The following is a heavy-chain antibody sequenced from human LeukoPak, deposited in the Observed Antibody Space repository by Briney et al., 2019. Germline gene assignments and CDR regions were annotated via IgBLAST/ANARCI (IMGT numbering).Heavy chain of an antibody. CDR2: IYYSGST. Sequence: SETLSLTCTVSGGSISSYYWSWTRQPPGKGLEWIGYIYYSGSTNYNPSLKSRVTISVDTSKNQFSLKLSSVTAADTAVYYCARAGRAYYDFWSGYSTTGYGMDVWGQGTTVTVSS. J-gene: IGHJ6*02. D-gene: IGHD3-3*01. CDR1: GGSISSYY. V-gene: IGHV4-59*01. CDR3: ARAGRAYYDFWSGYSTTGYGMDV.